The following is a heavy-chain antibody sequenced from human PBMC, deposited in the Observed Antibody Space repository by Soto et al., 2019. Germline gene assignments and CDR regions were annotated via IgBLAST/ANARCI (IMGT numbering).Heavy chain of an antibody. CDR2: IYYSGSS. J-gene: IGHJ4*02. CDR3: ARHSSSWPIFDY. Sequence: QVQLQESGPGLVKPSETLSLTCTVSGGSIGNSYWSWIRQSPGKGLEWIGYIYYSGSSNYNPSLKSRVSISVDTSTNLSSLKLSSVTAADTAVYYCARHSSSWPIFDYWGQGTLVIVSS. CDR1: GGSIGNSY. D-gene: IGHD6-13*01. V-gene: IGHV4-59*08.